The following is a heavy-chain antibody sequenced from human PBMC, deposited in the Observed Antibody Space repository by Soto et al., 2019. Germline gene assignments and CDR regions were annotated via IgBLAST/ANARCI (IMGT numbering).Heavy chain of an antibody. V-gene: IGHV3-11*01. Sequence: GGSLRLSCSASGFTFSDYYMSWIRQAPGKGLEWISYIDSSGSTIYYADSVKGRFTISRDNAKNSLYLQMSSLRAEDTAVYYCARDLGYYDSSGYFDYWGQGTLVTVSS. D-gene: IGHD3-22*01. CDR3: ARDLGYYDSSGYFDY. CDR1: GFTFSDYY. J-gene: IGHJ4*02. CDR2: IDSSGSTI.